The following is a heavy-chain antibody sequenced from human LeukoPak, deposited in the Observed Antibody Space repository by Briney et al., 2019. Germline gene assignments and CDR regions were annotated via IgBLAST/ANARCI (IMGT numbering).Heavy chain of an antibody. V-gene: IGHV1-46*01. D-gene: IGHD1-26*01. J-gene: IGHJ4*02. CDR3: ARLDSGSYYDY. CDR1: GYTFTGYY. Sequence: ASVKVSCKASGYTFTGYYMHWVRQAPGQGLEWMGIINPSGGSTSYAQKFQGRVTMTRDMSTSTVYMELSSLRSEDTAVYYCARLDSGSYYDYWGQGTLVTVSS. CDR2: INPSGGST.